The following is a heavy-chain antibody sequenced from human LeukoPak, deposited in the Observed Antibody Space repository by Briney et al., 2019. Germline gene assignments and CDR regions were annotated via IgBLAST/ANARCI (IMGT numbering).Heavy chain of an antibody. D-gene: IGHD3-22*01. J-gene: IGHJ4*02. V-gene: IGHV3-33*01. Sequence: GGXLXLSCXASGFTFSSYGMHWVRQAPGKGLEWVAVIWYDGSNKYYADSVKGRFTISRDNSKNTLYLQMNSLRAEDTAVYYCARDGDYYDSRGYFDYWGQGTLVTVSS. CDR3: ARDGDYYDSRGYFDY. CDR1: GFTFSSYG. CDR2: IWYDGSNK.